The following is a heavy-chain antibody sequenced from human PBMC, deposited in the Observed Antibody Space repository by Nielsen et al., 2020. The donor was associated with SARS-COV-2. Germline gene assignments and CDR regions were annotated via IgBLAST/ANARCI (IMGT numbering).Heavy chain of an antibody. CDR2: ISSSSSYI. V-gene: IGHV3-21*04. J-gene: IGHJ6*02. CDR1: GFTFSSYE. CDR3: ARAGANYSNYYYSILSFGRLGDYYYYGMDV. Sequence: GGSLRLSCAASGFTFSSYEMNWVRQAPGKGLEWVSSISSSSSYIYYADSVKGRFTISRDNAKNSLYLQMNSLRAEDTAVYYCARAGANYSNYYYSILSFGRLGDYYYYGMDVWGQGTTVTVSS. D-gene: IGHD4-11*01.